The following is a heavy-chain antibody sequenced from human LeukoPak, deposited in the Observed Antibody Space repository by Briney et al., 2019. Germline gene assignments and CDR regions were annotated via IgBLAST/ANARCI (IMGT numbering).Heavy chain of an antibody. J-gene: IGHJ3*02. Sequence: SETLSLTCTVSAGSISGFHWSWIRQPPGKGLEWIAYIHYSGRTNYNPSLESRVTISVDTSKNQVSLKLRSVTAADTAVYYCARDEAVVTDAFDIWGQGTMVTVSS. CDR1: AGSISGFH. CDR3: ARDEAVVTDAFDI. D-gene: IGHD4-23*01. V-gene: IGHV4-59*01. CDR2: IHYSGRT.